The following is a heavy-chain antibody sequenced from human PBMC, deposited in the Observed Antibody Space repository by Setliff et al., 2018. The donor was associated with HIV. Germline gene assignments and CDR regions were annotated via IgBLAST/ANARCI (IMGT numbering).Heavy chain of an antibody. CDR1: GFSITDGXX. V-gene: IGHV4-38-2*01. D-gene: IGHD3-10*01. Sequence: SETLSLTCDVSGFSITDGXXWAWIRQSPGKGLEWIGSIKHSGSTYCTPSLKSRVTMSVDTSKNHFSLKLSSVTAADTAMYFCARPPPLSVLQVWFDDYWGQGTLVTVS. CDR2: IKHSGST. CDR3: ARPPPLSVLQVWFDDY. J-gene: IGHJ4*02.